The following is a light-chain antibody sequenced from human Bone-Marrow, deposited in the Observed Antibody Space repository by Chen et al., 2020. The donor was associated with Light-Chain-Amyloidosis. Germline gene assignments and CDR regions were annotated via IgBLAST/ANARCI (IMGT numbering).Light chain of an antibody. CDR3: QQLSEWPIT. J-gene: IGKJ5*01. Sequence: EIVLTQSPDTLSLSPGERASFSCRASQSVNSFLAWYQQKPGQAPRLLIYGATNRATGIPARFCGSGVGAGFTLRIIGLGPENYAFYCCQQLSEWPITFVQGTQLEFK. CDR2: GAT. CDR1: QSVNSF. V-gene: IGKV3-11*01.